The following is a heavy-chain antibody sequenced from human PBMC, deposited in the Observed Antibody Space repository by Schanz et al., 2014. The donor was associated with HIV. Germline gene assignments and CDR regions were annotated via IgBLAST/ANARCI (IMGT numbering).Heavy chain of an antibody. D-gene: IGHD3-10*01. Sequence: EQLVESGGGVVQPGRSLRLSCAASGFTFNSYGMHWVRQAPGKGLEWVANIKEDGSEKYHADSVKGRFTISRDNAKNSLFLQMESLRAEDTAVYYCARWRSGAPSNWGQGTLVTVSS. J-gene: IGHJ4*02. CDR2: IKEDGSEK. CDR3: ARWRSGAPSN. CDR1: GFTFNSYG. V-gene: IGHV3-7*03.